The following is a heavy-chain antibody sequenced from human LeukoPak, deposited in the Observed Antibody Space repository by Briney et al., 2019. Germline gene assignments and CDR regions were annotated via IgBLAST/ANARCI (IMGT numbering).Heavy chain of an antibody. CDR2: INPNSGGT. Sequence: ASVKVSCKASGYTFTGYYMHWVRQAPGQGLEWMGWINPNSGGTNYAQKFQGRATMTRDTSISTAYMELSRLRSDDTAVYYCARGGDYSSSWYKVEGYFDYWGQGTLVTVSS. J-gene: IGHJ4*02. CDR3: ARGGDYSSSWYKVEGYFDY. D-gene: IGHD6-13*01. CDR1: GYTFTGYY. V-gene: IGHV1-2*02.